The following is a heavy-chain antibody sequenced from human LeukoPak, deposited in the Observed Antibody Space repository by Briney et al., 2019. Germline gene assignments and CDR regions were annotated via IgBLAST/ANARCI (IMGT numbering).Heavy chain of an antibody. CDR1: GFTFSSYG. Sequence: PGGSLRLSCAASGFTFSSYGMHWVRQAPGKGLEWVAFIRYDGSNKYYADSVKGRFTISRDNSKNTLCLQMNSLRAEDTAVYYCASPLHDYGDYGRAFDIWGQGTMVTVSS. D-gene: IGHD4-17*01. CDR2: IRYDGSNK. V-gene: IGHV3-30*02. CDR3: ASPLHDYGDYGRAFDI. J-gene: IGHJ3*02.